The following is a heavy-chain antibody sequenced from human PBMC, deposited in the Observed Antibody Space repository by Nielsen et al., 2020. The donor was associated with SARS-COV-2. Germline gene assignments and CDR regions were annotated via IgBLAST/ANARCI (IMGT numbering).Heavy chain of an antibody. D-gene: IGHD5-18*01. J-gene: IGHJ4*02. Sequence: GGSLRLSCAASGFTFSSYGMHWVRQAPGKGLEWVAFIRYDGSNKYYADSVKGRFTISRDNSKNTLYLQMNSLRAEDTAVYYCAKGGIQLWLEFSFYDYWGQGTLVTVSP. CDR2: IRYDGSNK. CDR3: AKGGIQLWLEFSFYDY. V-gene: IGHV3-30*02. CDR1: GFTFSSYG.